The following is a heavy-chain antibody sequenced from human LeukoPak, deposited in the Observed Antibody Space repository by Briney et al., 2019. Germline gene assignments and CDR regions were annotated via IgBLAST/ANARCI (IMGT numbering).Heavy chain of an antibody. CDR1: GYTFTVYY. Sequence: ASVTVSYKASGYTFTVYYMHWVRQAPGQGLEWMGRINPNSGGTNYAQKFQGRVTMTRDTSISTAYMELSRLRSDDTAVYYCARELPPYCSGGSCYSGFVDYWGQGTLVTVSS. J-gene: IGHJ4*02. CDR3: ARELPPYCSGGSCYSGFVDY. V-gene: IGHV1-2*06. D-gene: IGHD2-15*01. CDR2: INPNSGGT.